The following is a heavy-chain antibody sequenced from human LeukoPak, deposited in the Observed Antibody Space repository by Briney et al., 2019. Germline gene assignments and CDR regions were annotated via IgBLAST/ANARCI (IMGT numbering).Heavy chain of an antibody. CDR1: GGTFSSYA. J-gene: IGHJ4*02. CDR2: IIPIFGTA. CDR3: ARDPSPLTGEFDY. V-gene: IGHV1-69*05. Sequence: VASVKVSCKASGGTFSSYAISWVRQAPGQGLEWMERIIPIFGTANYAQKFQGRVTITTDESTSTAYMELSSLRSEDTAVYYCARDPSPLTGEFDYWGQGTLVTVSS. D-gene: IGHD7-27*01.